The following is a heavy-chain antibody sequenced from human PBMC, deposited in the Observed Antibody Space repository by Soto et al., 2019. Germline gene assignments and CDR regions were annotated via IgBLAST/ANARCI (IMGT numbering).Heavy chain of an antibody. CDR2: ISAYNGNT. Sequence: GASVKVSCKASGYTFTSYGISWVRQAPGQGLEWMGWISAYNGNTNYAQKLQGRVTMTTDTSTSTAYMELRSLRSDDTAVYYCAMGSNAFWSGLSFDYWGQGTLVTVSS. CDR1: GYTFTSYG. J-gene: IGHJ4*02. CDR3: AMGSNAFWSGLSFDY. V-gene: IGHV1-18*01. D-gene: IGHD3-3*01.